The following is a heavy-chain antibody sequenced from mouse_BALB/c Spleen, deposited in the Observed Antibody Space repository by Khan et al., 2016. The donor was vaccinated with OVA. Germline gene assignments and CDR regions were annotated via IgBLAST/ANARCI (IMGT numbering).Heavy chain of an antibody. J-gene: IGHJ2*01. V-gene: IGHV2-2*02. Sequence: VQLQESGPGLVQPSQSLSITCTVSGFSLTNYGVHWVRQSPGKGLEWLGVIWRSGITDYNATFMYRLSISRDISKSQAFFKMNSLQANDTGIYYCARNRNGYFDYWGQGTTLTGSS. CDR3: ARNRNGYFDY. D-gene: IGHD1-1*02. CDR1: GFSLTNYG. CDR2: IWRSGIT.